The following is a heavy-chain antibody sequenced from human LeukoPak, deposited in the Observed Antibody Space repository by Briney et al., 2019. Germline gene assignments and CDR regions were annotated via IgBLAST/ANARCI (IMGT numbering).Heavy chain of an antibody. V-gene: IGHV3-30-3*01. Sequence: PGGSLRLSCAASGFTFSSYAMHWVRQAPGKGLEWVAVISYDGSDIYYTDSVKGRFTISRDNSKNTLYLQMDSLRAEDTAVYYCARPGYSYGGGFDPWGQGTLVTVCS. CDR2: ISYDGSDI. CDR3: ARPGYSYGGGFDP. D-gene: IGHD5-18*01. CDR1: GFTFSSYA. J-gene: IGHJ5*02.